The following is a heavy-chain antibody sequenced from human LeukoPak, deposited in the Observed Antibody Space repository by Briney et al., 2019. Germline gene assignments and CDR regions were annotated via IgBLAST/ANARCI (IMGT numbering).Heavy chain of an antibody. V-gene: IGHV4-39*01. D-gene: IGHD3-16*01. Sequence: SETLSLTCTVSGVSFSSTSYYWGCIRPPPGKGREWLASIYYSGSTYYNPSLKGRVTISVDASKNQLSLKLSTVTAADTAVYYCARENYDYVWGGIDYWGQGTLVTVSS. CDR2: IYYSGST. J-gene: IGHJ4*02. CDR3: ARENYDYVWGGIDY. CDR1: GVSFSSTSYY.